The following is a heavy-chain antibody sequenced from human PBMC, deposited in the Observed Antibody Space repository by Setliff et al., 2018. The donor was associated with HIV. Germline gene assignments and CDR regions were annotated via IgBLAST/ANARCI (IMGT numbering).Heavy chain of an antibody. D-gene: IGHD6-13*01. Sequence: ASVKVSCKASGGTFSSYGITWVRQAPGQGLEWMGGSTPILDTTNYAQKFQGRVTITTDENRSTAYMELNSLRPEDTGVFYCARVGHSSSYHYYGMDVWGQGTTVTVSS. CDR2: STPILDTT. J-gene: IGHJ6*02. CDR1: GGTFSSYG. CDR3: ARVGHSSSYHYYGMDV. V-gene: IGHV1-69*05.